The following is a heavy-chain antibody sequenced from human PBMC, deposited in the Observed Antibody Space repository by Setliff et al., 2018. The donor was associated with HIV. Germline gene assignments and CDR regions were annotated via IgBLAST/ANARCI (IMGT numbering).Heavy chain of an antibody. J-gene: IGHJ4*02. CDR2: IIPIFGTA. D-gene: IGHD3-10*01. CDR3: ARVWGSGSPADY. CDR1: GYTFISYG. V-gene: IGHV1-69*13. Sequence: SVKVSCKTSGYTFISYGINWVRQAPGQGLEWMGGIIPIFGTANYAQKFQGRVTITADESTSTAYMELSSLRSEDTAVYYCARVWGSGSPADYWGQGTLVTVSS.